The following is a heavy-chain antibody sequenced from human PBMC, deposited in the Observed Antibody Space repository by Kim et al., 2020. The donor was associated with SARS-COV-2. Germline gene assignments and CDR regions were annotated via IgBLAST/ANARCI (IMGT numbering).Heavy chain of an antibody. V-gene: IGHV4-4*07. CDR1: GVSISSYY. D-gene: IGHD1-26*01. Sequence: SETLSLTCTVSGVSISSYYWCWIRQPAGKGLEWIGRVYATGSPTYKPSLMGRVTMSIDTSENQFSLKLNSVTAADTAVYFCAGGKEHTPYFDYWGQGTLVTVSS. CDR2: VYATGSP. J-gene: IGHJ4*01. CDR3: AGGKEHTPYFDY.